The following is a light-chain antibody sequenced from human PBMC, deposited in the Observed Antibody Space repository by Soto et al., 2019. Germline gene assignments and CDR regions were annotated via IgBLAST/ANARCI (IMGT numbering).Light chain of an antibody. CDR2: RNN. CDR3: ASWADSLNAFYV. J-gene: IGLJ1*01. CDR1: SSNIGSNY. V-gene: IGLV1-47*01. Sequence: QSVLTLPPSASGTPGQRVTISCSGRSSNIGSNYVYWYQQLPGTAPKLLMYRNNQRPSGVPDRFSGSKSGTSASLAISGLRSEDEADYYCASWADSLNAFYVFGTGTKVTVL.